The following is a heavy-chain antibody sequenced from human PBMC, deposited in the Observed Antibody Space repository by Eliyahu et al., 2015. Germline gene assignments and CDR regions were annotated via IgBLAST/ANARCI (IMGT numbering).Heavy chain of an antibody. CDR2: IIPIFGTA. D-gene: IGHD3-9*01. J-gene: IGHJ4*02. Sequence: QVQLVQSGAEVKKPGSSVKVSCKASGXTFSSYXXRWVXQAPGQGLEWMGGIIPIFGTANXAQKFQGRVTITADESTSTAYMELSSLRSEDTAVYYCARGPLYYDILTGYHPVFDYWGQGTLVTVSS. V-gene: IGHV1-69*01. CDR1: GXTFSSYX. CDR3: ARGPLYYDILTGYHPVFDY.